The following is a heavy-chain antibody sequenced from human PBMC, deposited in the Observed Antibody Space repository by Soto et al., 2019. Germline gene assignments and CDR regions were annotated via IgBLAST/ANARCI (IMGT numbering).Heavy chain of an antibody. CDR2: IYYSGST. V-gene: IGHV4-39*01. D-gene: IGHD3-16*02. J-gene: IGHJ5*02. CDR1: GGSISSSSYY. CDR3: AILNSGITFGGVIGFNWFDP. Sequence: SETLSLTWTVSGGSISSSSYYWGWIRQPPGKGLEWIRSIYYSGSTYYNPSLKSRVTISVDTSKNQFSLHLSSVTAADTAVYYCAILNSGITFGGVIGFNWFDPWGQGTLVTVSS.